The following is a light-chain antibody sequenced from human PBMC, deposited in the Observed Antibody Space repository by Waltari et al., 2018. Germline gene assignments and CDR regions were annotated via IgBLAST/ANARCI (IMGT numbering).Light chain of an antibody. CDR3: QQSSTTLFT. J-gene: IGKJ3*01. Sequence: IQMTQSPSSLSASVGDRVTITCRASQTIDNYLNWYQQKPGKAPELLIFAASTLQRGVPSRFIGRGSGTDFTLTITSLQPEDFATYYCQQSSTTLFTFGPGTRVD. V-gene: IGKV1-39*01. CDR1: QTIDNY. CDR2: AAS.